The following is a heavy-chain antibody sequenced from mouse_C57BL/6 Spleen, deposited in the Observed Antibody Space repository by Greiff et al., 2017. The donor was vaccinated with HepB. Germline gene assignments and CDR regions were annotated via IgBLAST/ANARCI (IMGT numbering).Heavy chain of an antibody. D-gene: IGHD4-1*01. Sequence: QVQLQQPGAELVKPGASVKLSCKASGYTFTSYWMQWVKQRPGQGLEWIGEIDPSDSYTNYNQKFKGKATLTVDTSSSTAYMQLSSLTSEDSAVYYCARGSNWDMYYAMVYWGQGTSVTVSS. CDR3: ARGSNWDMYYAMVY. CDR2: IDPSDSYT. V-gene: IGHV1-50*01. J-gene: IGHJ4*01. CDR1: GYTFTSYW.